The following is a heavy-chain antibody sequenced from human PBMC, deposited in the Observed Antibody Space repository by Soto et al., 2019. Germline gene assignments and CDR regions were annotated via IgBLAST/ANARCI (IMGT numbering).Heavy chain of an antibody. CDR1: GFTFSDFY. D-gene: IGHD1-1*01. J-gene: IGHJ4*02. CDR3: ARDRNAAGSDY. V-gene: IGHV3-11*01. CDR2: ISSGSTNI. Sequence: GGSLRLSCAASGFTFSDFYMSWIRQAPGKGLEWISYISSGSTNIFYADSVKGRFTVSRDNAKNSLYLQMDSLRSEDTAVYYCARDRNAAGSDYWGQGTLVTVSS.